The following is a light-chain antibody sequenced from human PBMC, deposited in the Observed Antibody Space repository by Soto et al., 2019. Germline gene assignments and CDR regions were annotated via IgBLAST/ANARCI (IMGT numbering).Light chain of an antibody. CDR1: QGISNY. Sequence: DIQMTQSPSSLSASVGDRVTITCRASQGISNYIAWYQQKPGKAPKLRSYAASTLQSGVTSRCSGSGPETDFNLSITGLQPEDVATYSCQKYSSVPLFGPGTKVDIK. V-gene: IGKV1-27*01. CDR3: QKYSSVPL. CDR2: AAS. J-gene: IGKJ3*01.